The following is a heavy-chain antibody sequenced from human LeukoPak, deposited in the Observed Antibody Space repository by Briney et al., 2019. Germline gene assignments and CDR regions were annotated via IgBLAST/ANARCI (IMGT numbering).Heavy chain of an antibody. V-gene: IGHV3-48*03. J-gene: IGHJ5*02. CDR2: ISSSGGTI. Sequence: PGGSLRLSCAASGFTFSTYEINWVRQAPGKGLEWLSYISSSGGTIYYADPVKGRFTISRDNAKNSLYLHMNSLRADDTAVYYCAKDLSWNTADRWGQGILVTVSS. CDR1: GFTFSTYE. CDR3: AKDLSWNTADR. D-gene: IGHD5-18*01.